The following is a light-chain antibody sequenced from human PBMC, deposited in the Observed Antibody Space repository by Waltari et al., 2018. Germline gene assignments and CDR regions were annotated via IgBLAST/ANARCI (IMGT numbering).Light chain of an antibody. CDR2: TDD. Sequence: SVLTQPPSASGAPGQRVTISCSGSSSNIGSHYVYWYQQLPGTAPKLLISTDDQRAAGVPDRVSASKSGTSASLAISGLRSEDEADYYCAAWDDSPSGHVVFGGGTKLTVL. V-gene: IGLV1-47*02. CDR3: AAWDDSPSGHVV. J-gene: IGLJ2*01. CDR1: SSNIGSHY.